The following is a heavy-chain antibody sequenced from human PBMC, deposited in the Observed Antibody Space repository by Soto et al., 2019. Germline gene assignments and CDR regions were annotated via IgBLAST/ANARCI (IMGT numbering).Heavy chain of an antibody. J-gene: IGHJ4*02. CDR2: ISYDGSNK. Sequence: PGGSLRLSCAASGFTFSSYAMHWVRQAPGKGLEWVAVISYDGSNKYYADSVKGRFTISRDNSKNTLYLQMNSLRAEDTAVYYCTRASGWYYWDYWGQGTLVTVSS. CDR1: GFTFSSYA. V-gene: IGHV3-30-3*01. D-gene: IGHD6-19*01. CDR3: TRASGWYYWDY.